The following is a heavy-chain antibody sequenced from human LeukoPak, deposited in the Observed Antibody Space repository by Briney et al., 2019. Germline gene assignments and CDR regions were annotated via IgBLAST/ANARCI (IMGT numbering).Heavy chain of an antibody. CDR2: ISSSGNSI. J-gene: IGHJ4*02. D-gene: IGHD1-14*01. Sequence: PGGSLRLSCAASGFPFSSYEMNWVRQAPGKGLEWVSYISSSGNSIYYADSVKGRFTVSRDNANKSLYLHMNSLRAEDTAVYYCARGTGHDYWAQGTLVTVSS. V-gene: IGHV3-48*03. CDR1: GFPFSSYE. CDR3: ARGTGHDY.